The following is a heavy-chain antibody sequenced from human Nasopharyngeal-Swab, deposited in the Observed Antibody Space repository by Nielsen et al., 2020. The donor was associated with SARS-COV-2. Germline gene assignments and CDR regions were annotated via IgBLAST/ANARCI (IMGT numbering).Heavy chain of an antibody. Sequence: GESLKISCAASGFTFSSYSMNWVRQAPGKGLEWVSSISSSSSYIYYADSVKGRFTIPRDNAKNSLYLQMNSLRAEDTAVYYCARDLVPGVAARPWDWFDPWGQGTLVTVSS. D-gene: IGHD6-6*01. CDR1: GFTFSSYS. J-gene: IGHJ5*02. CDR2: ISSSSSYI. V-gene: IGHV3-21*01. CDR3: ARDLVPGVAARPWDWFDP.